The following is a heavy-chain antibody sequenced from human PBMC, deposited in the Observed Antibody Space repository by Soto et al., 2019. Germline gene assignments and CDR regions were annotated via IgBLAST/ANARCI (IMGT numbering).Heavy chain of an antibody. CDR1: GFTFRSFT. J-gene: IGHJ5*02. V-gene: IGHV3-21*01. Sequence: GGSPRLSCAASGFTFRSFTMNWVRQAPGKGLEWVSTISSNSAYIYYTDALRGRFTISRDNAKNSLHLQMNSLRAEDTAVYYCTRDASRDSSARGWFDPWGPGTLVTVSS. CDR3: TRDASRDSSARGWFDP. D-gene: IGHD6-13*01. CDR2: ISSNSAYI.